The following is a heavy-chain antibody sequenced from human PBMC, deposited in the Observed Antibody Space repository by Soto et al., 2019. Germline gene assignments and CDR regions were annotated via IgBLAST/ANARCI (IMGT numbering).Heavy chain of an antibody. J-gene: IGHJ3*02. Sequence: GGFLRLSCAASRFSFSRSSMSWVRQAPGKGLEWVSGISGSGGSTYYADSVKGRFTISRDNSKNTLYIQMNSLRAEDTAVYYCAKHPHLLVMVYGGNSFDIWGQGTMVTVSS. CDR3: AKHPHLLVMVYGGNSFDI. CDR2: ISGSGGST. CDR1: RFSFSRSS. V-gene: IGHV3-23*01. D-gene: IGHD2-8*01.